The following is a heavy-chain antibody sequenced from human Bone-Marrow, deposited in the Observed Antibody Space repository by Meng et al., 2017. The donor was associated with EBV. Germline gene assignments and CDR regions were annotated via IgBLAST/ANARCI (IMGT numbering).Heavy chain of an antibody. V-gene: IGHV4-34*01. J-gene: IGHJ4*02. CDR3: ARDLRETSGTFPFDY. CDR2: INHSGST. D-gene: IGHD1-26*01. Sequence: QVPLQQWAPGRLKPSETLSLTCAGYGGSFSGYYWSWIRQPPGKGLEWIGEINHSGSTNYNPSLKSRVTISVDTSKNQFSLKLSSVTAADTAVYYCARDLRETSGTFPFDYWGQGTLVTVS. CDR1: GGSFSGYY.